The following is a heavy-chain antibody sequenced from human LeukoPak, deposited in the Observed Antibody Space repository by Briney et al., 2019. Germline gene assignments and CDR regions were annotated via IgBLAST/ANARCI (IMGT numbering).Heavy chain of an antibody. CDR2: INPNSDGT. CDR1: GYTFTGYY. D-gene: IGHD5-12*01. V-gene: IGHV1-2*02. Sequence: ASVKVSCKASGYTFTGYYMHWVRQAPGQGLEWMGWINPNSDGTNYAQKFQGRVTMTGDTSISTAYMELSRLRSDDTAVYYCARVATTTNWFDPWGQGTLVTVSS. J-gene: IGHJ5*02. CDR3: ARVATTTNWFDP.